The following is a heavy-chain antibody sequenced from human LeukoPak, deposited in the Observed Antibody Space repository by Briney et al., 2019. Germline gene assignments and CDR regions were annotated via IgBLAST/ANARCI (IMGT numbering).Heavy chain of an antibody. CDR2: IYYSGST. Sequence: SETLSLTCTVSGDSISSYYWSWIRQPPGKGLGWIGYIYYSGSTNYNPSLKSRVTISVDTSKNQFSLKLSSVTAADTAVYYCARQGYKSGWYPTFDFWGPGTQVIVSS. V-gene: IGHV4-59*01. D-gene: IGHD6-19*01. CDR1: GDSISSYY. CDR3: ARQGYKSGWYPTFDF. J-gene: IGHJ4*02.